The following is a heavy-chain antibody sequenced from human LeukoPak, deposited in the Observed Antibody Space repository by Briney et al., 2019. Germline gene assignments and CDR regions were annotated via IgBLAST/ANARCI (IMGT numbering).Heavy chain of an antibody. J-gene: IGHJ3*02. Sequence: PGGSLRLSCAASGFIFSDQYIDWVRQAPGKGLEWVGRAANKANSYTTEYATSVKGRFTISRDDSKNSLYLQMNNLKTEDTAVYSCTRGYSGTYIYAFDIWGQRTMVTVSS. CDR3: TRGYSGTYIYAFDI. CDR1: GFIFSDQY. V-gene: IGHV3-72*01. D-gene: IGHD1-26*01. CDR2: AANKANSYTT.